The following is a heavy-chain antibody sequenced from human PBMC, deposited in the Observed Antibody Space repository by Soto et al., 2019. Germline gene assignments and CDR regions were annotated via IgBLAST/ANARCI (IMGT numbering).Heavy chain of an antibody. J-gene: IGHJ4*02. Sequence: QVQLVESGGGVAQPGRSLRLSCAASGFTFSFYGMHWVRQAPGKGLEWVAVIWYDGSNKYYADSVKGRFTVSRDNSNNTVYLQMNSLRAEDTAVYYCARHHYGDISGYFDYWGQGTLVTVSS. V-gene: IGHV3-33*01. CDR3: ARHHYGDISGYFDY. D-gene: IGHD4-17*01. CDR2: IWYDGSNK. CDR1: GFTFSFYG.